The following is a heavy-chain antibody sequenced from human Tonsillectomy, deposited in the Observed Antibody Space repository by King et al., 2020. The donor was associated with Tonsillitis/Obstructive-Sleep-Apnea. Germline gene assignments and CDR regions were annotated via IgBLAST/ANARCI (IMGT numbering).Heavy chain of an antibody. CDR1: GGSFSGSY. J-gene: IGHJ6*03. Sequence: VQLQQWGAGLLKPSETLSLTCAVYGGSFSGSYWSWIRQPPGKGLEWIGEINHSGSTNYNPSLKSRVTISVDTSKNQFSLKLSSVTAAGTAVYYCARGDIVVVVAARDYYYYMDVWGKGTTVTVSS. CDR3: ARGDIVVVVAARDYYYYMDV. CDR2: INHSGST. V-gene: IGHV4-34*01. D-gene: IGHD2-15*01.